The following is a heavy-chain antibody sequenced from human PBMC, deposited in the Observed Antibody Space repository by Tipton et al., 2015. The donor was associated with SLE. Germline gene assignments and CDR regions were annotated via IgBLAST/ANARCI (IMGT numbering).Heavy chain of an antibody. J-gene: IGHJ4*02. CDR2: TYYRSKWYN. Sequence: GLVKPSQTLSLTCAISGDSVSSNSATWTWIRQSPSRGLEWLGRTYYRSKWYNDYAVSVKSRITINPDTSKNHFSLQLNSVTPEDTAVYYCAREVGACNSPSRFDYWGQGTLVAVSS. V-gene: IGHV6-1*01. D-gene: IGHD2-15*01. CDR3: AREVGACNSPSRFDY. CDR1: GDSVSSNSAT.